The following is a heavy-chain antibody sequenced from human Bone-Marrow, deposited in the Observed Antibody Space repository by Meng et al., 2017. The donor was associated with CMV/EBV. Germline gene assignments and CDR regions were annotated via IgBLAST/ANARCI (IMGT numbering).Heavy chain of an antibody. CDR3: ARCITMVRGVIDYYYYYGKDV. D-gene: IGHD3-10*01. CDR1: GYTFTGYY. J-gene: IGHJ6*02. CDR2: INPNSGGT. Sequence: ASVKVSCTASGYTFTGYYMHWVRQAPGQGLEWMGWINPNSGGTNYAQKFQGRVTMTRDTSISTAYMELSRLRSDDTAVYYCARCITMVRGVIDYYYYYGKDVWGQGTTVTVSS. V-gene: IGHV1-2*02.